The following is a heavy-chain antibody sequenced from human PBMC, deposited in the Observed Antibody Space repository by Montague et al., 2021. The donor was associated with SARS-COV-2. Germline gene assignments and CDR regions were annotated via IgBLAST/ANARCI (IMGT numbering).Heavy chain of an antibody. Sequence: SETLSLTCSVSGGSFDSDNFFWGWIRQPPGKRLEWIGFISNGGRTFANPSLKSRVTISVHTSRNQLSLDVKSVTAADTAVYYCARHRRYDVVTYYHDFWGQGILVTVSS. D-gene: IGHD3-9*01. J-gene: IGHJ4*02. CDR1: GGSFDSDNFF. CDR2: ISNGGRT. V-gene: IGHV4-39*01. CDR3: ARHRRYDVVTYYHDF.